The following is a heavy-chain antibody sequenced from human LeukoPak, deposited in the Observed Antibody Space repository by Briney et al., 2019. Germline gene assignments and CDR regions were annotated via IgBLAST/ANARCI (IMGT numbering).Heavy chain of an antibody. Sequence: GRSLRLSCAASGFRFGDYGMHWVRQAPGKGLEWVAVIWYDGSNKDYVDSVKGRFSISRDNFKDTLYLQMNSLRAEDTAVYYCAKDYDYVWGSFRHIDYWGQGTLVTVSS. CDR1: GFRFGDYG. V-gene: IGHV3-33*06. J-gene: IGHJ4*02. CDR3: AKDYDYVWGSFRHIDY. D-gene: IGHD3-16*02. CDR2: IWYDGSNK.